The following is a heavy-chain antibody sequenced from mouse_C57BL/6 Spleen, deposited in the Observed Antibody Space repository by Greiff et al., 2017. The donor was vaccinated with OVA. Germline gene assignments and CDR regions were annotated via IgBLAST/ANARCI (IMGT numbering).Heavy chain of an antibody. CDR2: IHPNSGST. V-gene: IGHV1-64*01. CDR1: GYTFTSYW. CDR3: ARPHYYRSSYGYAMDY. J-gene: IGHJ4*01. D-gene: IGHD1-1*01. Sequence: QVQLQQPGAELVKPGASVKLSCKASGYTFTSYWMHWVKQRPGQGLEWIGMIHPNSGSTNYNEKFKSKATLTVANSSSQAYMQLSNLTSEDSAVYYCARPHYYRSSYGYAMDYWGQGTSVTVSS.